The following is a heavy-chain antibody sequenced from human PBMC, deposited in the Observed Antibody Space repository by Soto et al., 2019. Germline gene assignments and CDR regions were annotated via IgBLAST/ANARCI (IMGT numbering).Heavy chain of an antibody. CDR2: IYPGDSDT. CDR3: ARGIYYSSSAVSMAL. J-gene: IGHJ4*02. Sequence: GESLKISCKASGYKFPSHWIAWVRQMPGKGLEWMGLIYPGDSDTRYSPSFEGQVTISSDNSISTAYLQWRSLKASDTAMYFCARGIYYSSSAVSMALWGQGTQVTVSS. D-gene: IGHD1-26*01. CDR1: GYKFPSHW. V-gene: IGHV5-51*01.